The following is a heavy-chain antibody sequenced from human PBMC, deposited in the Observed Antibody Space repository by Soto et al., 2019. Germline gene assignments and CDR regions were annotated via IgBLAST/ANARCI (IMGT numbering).Heavy chain of an antibody. CDR3: ARGHIAVAVSRFDP. CDR1: GFTFSSCD. Sequence: PGVSLRLSCAASGFTFSSCDMHWVRQATGKGLEWVSAIGTAGDTYYPGSVKGRFTISRENAKNSLYLQMNSLRAGDTAVYYCARGHIAVAVSRFDPWGQGTLVTVSS. CDR2: IGTAGDT. D-gene: IGHD6-19*01. J-gene: IGHJ5*02. V-gene: IGHV3-13*01.